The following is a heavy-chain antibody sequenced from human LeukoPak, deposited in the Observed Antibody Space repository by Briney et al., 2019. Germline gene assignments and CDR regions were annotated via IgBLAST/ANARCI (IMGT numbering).Heavy chain of an antibody. Sequence: PGGSLRLSCSASGFTFNTYWMHWVRQVPGKGLVWVSRISGDGTYLNYADSVKGRFTISRHNGKNTVYLQMNSLRVDDTAVYYCARDANWAVNDYWGQGTLVTVSA. CDR3: ARDANWAVNDY. J-gene: IGHJ4*02. D-gene: IGHD3-16*01. V-gene: IGHV3-74*01. CDR2: ISGDGTYL. CDR1: GFTFNTYW.